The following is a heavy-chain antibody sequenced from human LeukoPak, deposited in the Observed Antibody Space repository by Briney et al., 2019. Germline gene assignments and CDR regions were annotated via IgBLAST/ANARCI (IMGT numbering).Heavy chain of an antibody. J-gene: IGHJ5*02. Sequence: PSETLSLTCTVSGGSISSIGSYWAWIRQPPGKGLEWIGYIHYSGSTSYNPSLKSRVTISVDTSKNQISLKVRSATAADTAVYYCARTTEDCSSTSCYQYWFDPWGQGTLVTVSS. V-gene: IGHV4-61*05. D-gene: IGHD2-2*01. CDR3: ARTTEDCSSTSCYQYWFDP. CDR1: GGSISSIGSY. CDR2: IHYSGST.